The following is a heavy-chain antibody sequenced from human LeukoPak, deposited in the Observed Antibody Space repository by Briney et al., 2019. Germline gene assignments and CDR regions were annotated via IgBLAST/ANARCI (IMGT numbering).Heavy chain of an antibody. CDR2: IIPILGIA. J-gene: IGHJ4*02. D-gene: IGHD2-15*01. V-gene: IGHV1-69*04. Sequence: SVKVSCKASGGTFSSYAISWVRQAPGQGLEWMGRIIPILGIANYAQKFQGRVTITADKSTSTAYMELSSLSSEDTAVYYCARGYCSGGSCYSGGSYWGQGTLVTVSS. CDR1: GGTFSSYA. CDR3: ARGYCSGGSCYSGGSY.